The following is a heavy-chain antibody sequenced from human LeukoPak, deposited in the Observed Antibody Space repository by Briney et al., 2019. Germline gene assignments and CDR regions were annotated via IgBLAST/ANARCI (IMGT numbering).Heavy chain of an antibody. CDR3: ARLGITMVRGVILPDAFDI. D-gene: IGHD3-10*01. Sequence: PSETLSLTCTASGGSISSYYWSWIRQPPGKGLEWIGYIYYSGSTNYNPSLKSRVTISVDTSKNQFSLKLSSVTAADTAVYYCARLGITMVRGVILPDAFDIWGQGTMVTVSS. V-gene: IGHV4-59*08. J-gene: IGHJ3*02. CDR1: GGSISSYY. CDR2: IYYSGST.